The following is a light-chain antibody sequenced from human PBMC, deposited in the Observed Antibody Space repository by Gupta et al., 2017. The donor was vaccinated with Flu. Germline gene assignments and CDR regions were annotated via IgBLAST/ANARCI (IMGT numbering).Light chain of an antibody. CDR2: SNN. CDR3: AAWDDSLNGWV. V-gene: IGLV1-44*01. Sequence: PSASGTPGQRVTISSSGSSSNIGSNTVNWYQQLPGTAPKLLIYSNNQRPSGVPDRFSGSKSGTSASLAISGLQSEDEADYYCAAWDDSLNGWVFGGGTKLTAL. CDR1: SSNIGSNT. J-gene: IGLJ3*02.